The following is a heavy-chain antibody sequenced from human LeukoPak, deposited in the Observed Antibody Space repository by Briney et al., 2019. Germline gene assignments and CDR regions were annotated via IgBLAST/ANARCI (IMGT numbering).Heavy chain of an antibody. D-gene: IGHD6-13*01. V-gene: IGHV3-23*01. CDR3: AKAGSNSWYLPAVVEAFDI. CDR2: VSGSGGST. J-gene: IGHJ3*02. CDR1: GLTFSSYA. Sequence: GGSLRLSCVTSGLTFSSYAMSWVRQAPGKGLEWVSGVSGSGGSTYYTDSVKGRFTISRDNSKNTLYLQMNSLGAEDTAVYYCAKAGSNSWYLPAVVEAFDIWGQGTMVTVSS.